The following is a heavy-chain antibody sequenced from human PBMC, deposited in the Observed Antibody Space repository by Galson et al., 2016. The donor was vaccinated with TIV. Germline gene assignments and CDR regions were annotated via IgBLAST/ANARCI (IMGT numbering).Heavy chain of an antibody. V-gene: IGHV3-66*02. CDR2: FYRGDGT. CDR1: GFTVTDNY. Sequence: SLRLSCAASGFTVTDNYINWVRQAPGKGLEWVSVFYRGDGTNYADSVKGRFTVSRDYSKKTLYLQRNSMRIDDTAVDYCSADRRYCGNEGYLHYYYGMDVWGQGTTVTVSS. CDR3: SADRRYCGNEGYLHYYYGMDV. D-gene: IGHD2-21*01. J-gene: IGHJ6*02.